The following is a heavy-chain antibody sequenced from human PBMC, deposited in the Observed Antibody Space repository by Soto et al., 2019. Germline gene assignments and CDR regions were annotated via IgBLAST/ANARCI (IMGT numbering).Heavy chain of an antibody. D-gene: IGHD1-7*01. CDR1: GYSISSGSY. CDR2: IYHGGTT. Sequence: SDTLSLTCTVSGYSISSGSYWAWIRQPPGKGPEWIASIYHGGTTFYNPSLKSRITISVDTSNNQFSLKLSSVTAADTAVYYCARDCGIGTTPRDYYYGLDVWGQGTTVTV. V-gene: IGHV4-38-2*02. J-gene: IGHJ6*02. CDR3: ARDCGIGTTPRDYYYGLDV.